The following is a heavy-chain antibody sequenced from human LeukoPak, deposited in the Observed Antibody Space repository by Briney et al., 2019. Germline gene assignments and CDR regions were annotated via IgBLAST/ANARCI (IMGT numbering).Heavy chain of an antibody. J-gene: IGHJ4*02. CDR3: ARVTMVRGVTELDY. CDR1: GGSISSSSYY. Sequence: SETLSLTCTVSGGSISSSSYYWGWIRQPPGKGLEWIGSIYYSGSTYYNPSLKSRVTISVDTSKNQFSLKLSSVTAADTAVYYCARVTMVRGVTELDYWGQGTLVTVSS. V-gene: IGHV4-39*01. D-gene: IGHD3-10*01. CDR2: IYYSGST.